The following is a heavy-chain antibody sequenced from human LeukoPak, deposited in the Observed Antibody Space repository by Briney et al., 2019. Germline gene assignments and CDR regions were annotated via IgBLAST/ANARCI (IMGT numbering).Heavy chain of an antibody. D-gene: IGHD3-3*01. V-gene: IGHV3-7*01. Sequence: GGFLRLSCAASGFTFSSYWMSWVRQAPGKGLEWVANIKQDGSEKYYVDSVKGRFTISRDNAKNSLYLQMNSLRAEDTAVYYCARPMFLEWLPPGGVDYWGQGTLVTVSS. CDR1: GFTFSSYW. CDR2: IKQDGSEK. J-gene: IGHJ4*02. CDR3: ARPMFLEWLPPGGVDY.